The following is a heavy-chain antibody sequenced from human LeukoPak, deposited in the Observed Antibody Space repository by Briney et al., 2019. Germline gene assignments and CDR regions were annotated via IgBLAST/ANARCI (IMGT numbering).Heavy chain of an antibody. CDR1: GFTFGIYW. V-gene: IGHV3-7*01. J-gene: IGHJ4*02. D-gene: IGHD3-10*01. Sequence: GGSLRLSCAASGFTFGIYWMNWVRQAPGRGLEWVASMKPDGSETNYVDSVKGRFTISRDNAKNSLYLQMNSLRVEDTAIYYCAKARPGDTFDYRGQGTLVTVSS. CDR2: MKPDGSET. CDR3: AKARPGDTFDY.